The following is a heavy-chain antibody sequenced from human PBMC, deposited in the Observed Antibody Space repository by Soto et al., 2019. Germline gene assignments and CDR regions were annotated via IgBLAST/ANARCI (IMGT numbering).Heavy chain of an antibody. CDR3: ATAGMIEAFDI. J-gene: IGHJ3*02. CDR2: INHSGST. D-gene: IGHD3-22*01. V-gene: IGHV4-34*01. CDR1: GGSFSGYY. Sequence: QVQLQQWGAGLLKPSETLSLTCAVYGGSFSGYYWSWIRQPPGKGLEWIGEINHSGSTNYNPSLKSRVTVSVDTSKNQFSLKLSSVTASDTGVYYCATAGMIEAFDIWGQGTMVTVSS.